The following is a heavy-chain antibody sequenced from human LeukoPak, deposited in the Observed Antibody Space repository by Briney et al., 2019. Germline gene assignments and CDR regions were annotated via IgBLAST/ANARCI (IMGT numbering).Heavy chain of an antibody. CDR1: GYTFTGYY. CDR3: ARLADSGTRIDY. D-gene: IGHD1-26*01. Sequence: ASVKVSCKASGYTFTGYYMHWVRQAPGQGLEWMGWINPNSGGTNYAQKFQGRVTMTRDTSTNTVYMELSSLRSEDTAVYYCARLADSGTRIDYWGQGTLVTVSS. V-gene: IGHV1-2*02. J-gene: IGHJ4*02. CDR2: INPNSGGT.